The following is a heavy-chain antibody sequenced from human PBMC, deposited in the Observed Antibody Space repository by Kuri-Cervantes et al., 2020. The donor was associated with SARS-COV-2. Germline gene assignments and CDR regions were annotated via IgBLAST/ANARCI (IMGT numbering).Heavy chain of an antibody. V-gene: IGHV3-7*01. CDR2: IKQDGGEK. Sequence: GGSLRLSCAASGFTFSSDWMSWVRQAPGKGLEWVANIKQDGGEKYYVDSVKGRFTISRDNAKNSLYLQMNSLRAEDTAVYDCARGRQWLALYYFDYWGQGTLVTVSS. D-gene: IGHD6-19*01. J-gene: IGHJ4*02. CDR1: GFTFSSDW. CDR3: ARGRQWLALYYFDY.